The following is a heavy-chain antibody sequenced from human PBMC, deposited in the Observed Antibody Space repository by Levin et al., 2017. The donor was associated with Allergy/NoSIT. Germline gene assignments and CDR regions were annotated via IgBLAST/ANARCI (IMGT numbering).Heavy chain of an antibody. CDR1: GYTFTGYY. Sequence: ASVKVSCKASGYTFTGYYMHWVRQAPGQGLEWMGWINPNSGGTNYAQKFQGRVTMTRDTSISTAYMELSRLRSDDTAVYYCARDWRGRIAAAGRGNFDYWGQGTLVTVSS. V-gene: IGHV1-2*02. J-gene: IGHJ4*02. CDR3: ARDWRGRIAAAGRGNFDY. D-gene: IGHD6-13*01. CDR2: INPNSGGT.